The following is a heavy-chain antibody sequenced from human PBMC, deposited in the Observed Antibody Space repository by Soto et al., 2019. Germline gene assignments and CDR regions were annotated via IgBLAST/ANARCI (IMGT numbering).Heavy chain of an antibody. CDR2: LYSGGGT. CDR1: GFGVSDNY. V-gene: IGHV3-53*01. Sequence: PGGSLRLSCVASGFGVSDNYMSWVRQSPGKGLEWVSSLYSGGGTYYADSVKGRFTISRDNSRNTLYLHMNSLRAEDTAVYYCARLDHGESVYFDYWGQGTLVTVSS. J-gene: IGHJ4*02. CDR3: ARLDHGESVYFDY.